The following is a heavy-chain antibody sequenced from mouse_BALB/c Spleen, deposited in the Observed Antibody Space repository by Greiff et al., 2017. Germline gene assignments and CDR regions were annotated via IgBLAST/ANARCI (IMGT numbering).Heavy chain of an antibody. CDR2: IWGDGST. J-gene: IGHJ4*01. V-gene: IGHV2-6-7*01. Sequence: VKLMESGPGLVAPSQSLSITCTVSGFSLTGYGVNWVRQPPGKGLEWLGMIWGDGSTDYNSALKSRLSISKDNSKSQVFLKMNSLQTDDTARYYCARDPFSPYYYGSSSYAMDYWGQGTSVTVSS. CDR3: ARDPFSPYYYGSSSYAMDY. CDR1: GFSLTGYG. D-gene: IGHD1-1*01.